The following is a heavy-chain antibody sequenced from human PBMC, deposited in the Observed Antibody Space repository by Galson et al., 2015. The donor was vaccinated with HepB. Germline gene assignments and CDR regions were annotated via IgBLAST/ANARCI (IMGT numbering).Heavy chain of an antibody. CDR3: ARTRRGYRDLDY. J-gene: IGHJ4*02. CDR1: GGSISSSAYY. CDR2: IYYSGSS. V-gene: IGHV4-31*03. Sequence: TLSLTCTVSGGSISSSAYYWSWIRQHPGKGLEWIGYIYYSGSSYSNPSLKSRVAISVDTSKNQFALKLTSVTAADTAVYYCARTRRGYRDLDYWGQGTLVTVSS. D-gene: IGHD5-12*01.